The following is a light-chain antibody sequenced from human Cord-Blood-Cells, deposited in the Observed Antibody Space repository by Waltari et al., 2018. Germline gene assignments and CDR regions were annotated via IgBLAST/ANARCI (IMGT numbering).Light chain of an antibody. V-gene: IGLV2-8*01. J-gene: IGLJ3*02. CDR3: SSYAGSNKGV. CDR2: EVS. Sequence: QSALTQPPSASGSPGQSVTISCTATSSDVGGYNHVPWYQQHPGKAPKLMIYEVSKRPSGVPDRFSGSKSGNTASLTVSGLQAEDEADYYCSSYAGSNKGVFGGGTKLTVL. CDR1: SSDVGGYNH.